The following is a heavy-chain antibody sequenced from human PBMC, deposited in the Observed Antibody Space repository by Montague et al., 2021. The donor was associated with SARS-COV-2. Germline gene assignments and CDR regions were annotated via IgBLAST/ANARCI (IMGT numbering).Heavy chain of an antibody. CDR2: INHSGST. V-gene: IGHV4-34*01. CDR3: ARGHYDILTGYDEYYFDY. J-gene: IGHJ4*02. D-gene: IGHD3-9*01. CDR1: GGSFSGYY. Sequence: SETLSLTCAIYGGSFSGYYWSWIRQPPGKGLGWIGEINHSGSTNYNPSLKSRVTISVDTSKNQFSLKLSSVTAADTAVYYCARGHYDILTGYDEYYFDYWGQGTLVTVSS.